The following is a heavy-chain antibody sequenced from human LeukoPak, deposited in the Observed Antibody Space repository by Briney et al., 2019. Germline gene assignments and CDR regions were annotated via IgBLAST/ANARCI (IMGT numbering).Heavy chain of an antibody. V-gene: IGHV3-48*03. CDR1: GFTFSSYE. J-gene: IGHJ4*02. CDR3: ASTGYSYGYRHY. CDR2: ISSSGSTI. D-gene: IGHD5-18*01. Sequence: GGSLRLSCAASGFTFSSYEMNWVRQAPGKGLEWVSYISSSGSTIYYAGSVKGRFTISRDNAKNSLYLQMNSLRAEDTAVYYCASTGYSYGYRHYWGQGTLVTVSS.